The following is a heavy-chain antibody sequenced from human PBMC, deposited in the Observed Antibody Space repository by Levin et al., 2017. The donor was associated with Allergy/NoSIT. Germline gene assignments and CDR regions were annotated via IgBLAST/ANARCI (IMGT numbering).Heavy chain of an antibody. CDR2: LSLFFLP. D-gene: IGHD4-11*01. CDR1: GFTVSSNY. Sequence: SCAASGFTVSSNYMSWVRQAPGKGLEWVSFLSLFFLPSSSASVPCRFTISRDNSKNTLYLQMNSLRAEDTAVYYCAREPSGTTIKIGHYMDVWGKGTTVTVSS. CDR3: AREPSGTTIKIGHYMDV. V-gene: IGHV3-53*01. J-gene: IGHJ6*03.